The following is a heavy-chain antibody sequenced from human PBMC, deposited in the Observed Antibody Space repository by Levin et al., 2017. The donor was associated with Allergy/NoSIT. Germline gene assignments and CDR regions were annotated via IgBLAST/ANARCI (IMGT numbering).Heavy chain of an antibody. J-gene: IGHJ3*02. Sequence: GSLRLSCTVSGGSISSYDWSWIRQPPGKGLEWIGHIYHSGNTNYNPSLKSLITISVDTSKSQISLKLNSVTAADTAVYYCARDGGYPLGAFDIWGQGTTVTVSS. CDR2: IYHSGNT. CDR3: ARDGGYPLGAFDI. CDR1: GGSISSYD. V-gene: IGHV4-59*01. D-gene: IGHD1-26*01.